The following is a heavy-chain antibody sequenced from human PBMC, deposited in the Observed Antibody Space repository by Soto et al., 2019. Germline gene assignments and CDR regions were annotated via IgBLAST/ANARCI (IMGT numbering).Heavy chain of an antibody. CDR1: GFSFSSFA. Sequence: RGSLRLSCEASGFSFSSFAMNWVRQAPGRGLEWVSYISDDGASIYYADSLKGRFTISRDNAKNSLSLQMNNLRAEDTAVYYCARENSVQAWLHHFDHWGLGTLVTVSS. CDR2: ISDDGASI. J-gene: IGHJ4*02. V-gene: IGHV3-48*03. D-gene: IGHD5-18*01. CDR3: ARENSVQAWLHHFDH.